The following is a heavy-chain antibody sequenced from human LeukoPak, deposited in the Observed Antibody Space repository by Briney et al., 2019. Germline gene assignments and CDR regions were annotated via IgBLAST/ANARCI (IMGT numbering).Heavy chain of an antibody. V-gene: IGHV3-30*02. D-gene: IGHD3-16*01. Sequence: GGSLRLSCVASVFSFRSYGMHWVRQAPGKGREWVAFIRFDGSDKYYYGDFLKGRFTISRDNPKNTLYLQMDSLTPEDTALYYCEKDLREDWGNAFDICGQGTMVTVSS. J-gene: IGHJ3*02. CDR3: EKDLREDWGNAFDI. CDR1: VFSFRSYG. CDR2: IRFDGSDK.